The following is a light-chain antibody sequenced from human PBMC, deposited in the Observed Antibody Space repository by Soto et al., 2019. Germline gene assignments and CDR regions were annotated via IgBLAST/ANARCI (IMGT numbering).Light chain of an antibody. CDR2: WAS. CDR3: QQYESTPPT. Sequence: DIVMTQSPDSLAVSLGERATINCKSSQSVLYNSNNKNYLAWYQQRPGQPPKLLIYWASTRASGVPDRFSGSGSGTDFTLTITSLQAEDVAVYYCQQYESTPPTFGQGTKLEIK. V-gene: IGKV4-1*01. CDR1: QSVLYNSNNKNY. J-gene: IGKJ2*01.